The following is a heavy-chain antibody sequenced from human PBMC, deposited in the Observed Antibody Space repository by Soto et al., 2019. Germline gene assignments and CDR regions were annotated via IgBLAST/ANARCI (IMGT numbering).Heavy chain of an antibody. CDR2: ISGTGGTT. J-gene: IGHJ4*02. CDR1: GFTFNNYA. CDR3: AKWSSTWSQIIDY. V-gene: IGHV3-23*01. D-gene: IGHD6-13*01. Sequence: GVLRLSCAASGFTFNNYAMNWVRQAPGKGLEWVSAISGTGGTTYYADSVKDRFAISRDNSKNTLYLQMNSLRAEDTAVYYCAKWSSTWSQIIDYWGQGTLVTVSS.